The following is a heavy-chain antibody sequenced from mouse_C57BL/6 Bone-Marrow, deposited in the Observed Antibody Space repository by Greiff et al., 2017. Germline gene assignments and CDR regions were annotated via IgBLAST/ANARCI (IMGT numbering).Heavy chain of an antibody. D-gene: IGHD2-3*01. CDR3: AHGYYFYWYCAV. Sequence: QVQLQQSGAELVKPGASVKLSCKASGYTFTSYWMHWVKQRPGRGLAWIGRFDPNSGGTKYNEKFKSKATLTVDKPSSTAYMQLSSLTSEDYAVDYCAHGYYFYWYCAVWGTGTTVTVSS. CDR2: FDPNSGGT. CDR1: GYTFTSYW. V-gene: IGHV1-72*01. J-gene: IGHJ1*03.